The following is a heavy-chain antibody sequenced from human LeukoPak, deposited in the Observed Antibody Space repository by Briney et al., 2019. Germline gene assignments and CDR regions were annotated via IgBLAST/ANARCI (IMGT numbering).Heavy chain of an antibody. CDR3: ARRRGSHSFDI. CDR1: GFTFSSYW. CDR2: IKQDGSEK. D-gene: IGHD5-12*01. V-gene: IGHV3-7*01. J-gene: IGHJ3*02. Sequence: GGSLRLSCVASGFTFSSYWMSWVRQAPGKGLEWVANIKQDGSEKYYVDSVKGRYTISRDNAKNSLYLQMNSLRVGDTAVYYCARRRGSHSFDIWGQGTMVTVSS.